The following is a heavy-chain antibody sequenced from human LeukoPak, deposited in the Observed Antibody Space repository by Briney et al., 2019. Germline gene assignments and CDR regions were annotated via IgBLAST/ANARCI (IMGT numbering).Heavy chain of an antibody. V-gene: IGHV3-23*01. CDR1: GFTFSNYA. D-gene: IGHD3-9*01. Sequence: GGSLRLSCAAPGFTFSNYAMSWVRQAPGKGLEWVSAITGGGSGIYYADSMKSRFTISRDNSKNTLSLQINSLRAEDTAVYYCAKWGDYDVLTGYYVSDYWGQGTLVTVSS. CDR2: ITGGGSGI. CDR3: AKWGDYDVLTGYYVSDY. J-gene: IGHJ4*02.